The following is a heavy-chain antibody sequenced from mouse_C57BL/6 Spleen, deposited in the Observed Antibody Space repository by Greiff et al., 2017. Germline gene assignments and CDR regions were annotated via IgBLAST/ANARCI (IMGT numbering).Heavy chain of an antibody. CDR2: IWTGGGT. V-gene: IGHV2-9-1*01. D-gene: IGHD1-1*01. J-gene: IGHJ3*01. CDR1: GFSLTSYA. CDR3: ARNYYCGSSPWFAY. Sequence: QVQLQQSGPGLVAPSQSLSITCTVSGFSLTSYAISWVRQPPGKGLEWLGVIWTGGGTTYNSDLISRLGISKANSKRQVLLKMNGLQTDDTARYYCARNYYCGSSPWFAYWGQGTLVTVSA.